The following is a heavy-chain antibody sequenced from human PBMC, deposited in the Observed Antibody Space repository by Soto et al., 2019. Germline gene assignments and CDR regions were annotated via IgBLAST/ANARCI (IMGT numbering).Heavy chain of an antibody. CDR1: GYSFTTYW. D-gene: IGHD2-21*02. CDR3: ASGRKGHCVAANCYLFDS. CDR2: IDPSDSNT. J-gene: IGHJ4*02. V-gene: IGHV5-10-1*01. Sequence: PGESLKISCKASGYSFTTYWISWVRQMPGKGLEWMGRIDPSDSNTNDNPSFQGHVTISADKSISTAYLQLNSLQASDTAMYYCASGRKGHCVAANCYLFDSWGQGTLFTVSS.